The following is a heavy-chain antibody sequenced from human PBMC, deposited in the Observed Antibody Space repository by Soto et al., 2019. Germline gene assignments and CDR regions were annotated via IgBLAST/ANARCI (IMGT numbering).Heavy chain of an antibody. CDR3: ATTMVRGVIRRTFYYYYGMDV. D-gene: IGHD3-10*01. Sequence: SVKVSCKASGGTFSSYAISWVRQAPGQGLEWMGGIIPIFGTANYAQKFQGRGTITADESTSTAYMELSSLRSEETAVYYCATTMVRGVIRRTFYYYYGMDVWGQGTTVTVA. J-gene: IGHJ6*02. CDR1: GGTFSSYA. CDR2: IIPIFGTA. V-gene: IGHV1-69*13.